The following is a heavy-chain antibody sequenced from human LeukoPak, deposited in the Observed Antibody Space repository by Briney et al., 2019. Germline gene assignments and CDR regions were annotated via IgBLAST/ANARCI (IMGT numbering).Heavy chain of an antibody. CDR2: INGDASST. CDR3: ARARGNTYGYFEY. CDR1: GLTLSGYW. D-gene: IGHD5-18*01. Sequence: PGGSLRLSCAASGLTLSGYWMHWVSQAPGKGLVWVSRINGDASSTSYADSVKGRFTISRDNAKSTLYLQMNSLRVEDTAVYYCARARGNTYGYFEYWGQGTLVTVSS. V-gene: IGHV3-74*01. J-gene: IGHJ4*02.